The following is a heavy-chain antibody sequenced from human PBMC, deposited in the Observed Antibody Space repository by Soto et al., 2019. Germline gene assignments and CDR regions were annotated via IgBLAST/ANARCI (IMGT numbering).Heavy chain of an antibody. Sequence: SETLSLTCAVYGGSFSGYYWSWIRQPPGKGLEWIGEINHSGSTNCNPSLKSRVTISVDTSKNQFSLKLSSVTAADTAVYYCARGVDYYGSGSYYFYYGMDVWGQGTTVTVSS. V-gene: IGHV4-34*01. CDR2: INHSGST. D-gene: IGHD3-10*01. J-gene: IGHJ6*02. CDR3: ARGVDYYGSGSYYFYYGMDV. CDR1: GGSFSGYY.